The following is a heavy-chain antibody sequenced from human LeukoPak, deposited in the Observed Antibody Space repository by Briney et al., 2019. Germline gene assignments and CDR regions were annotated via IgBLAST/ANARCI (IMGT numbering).Heavy chain of an antibody. Sequence: HPGGSLRLSCAASGFTFSSYSMNWVRQAPGKGLEWVSYISSSSSTIYYADSVKGRFTISRDNSKNTLYLQMNSLRAEDTAVYYCAKVDRPLTGYHRYYFDYWGQGTLVTVSS. CDR2: ISSSSSTI. CDR3: AKVDRPLTGYHRYYFDY. CDR1: GFTFSSYS. D-gene: IGHD3-9*01. J-gene: IGHJ4*02. V-gene: IGHV3-48*01.